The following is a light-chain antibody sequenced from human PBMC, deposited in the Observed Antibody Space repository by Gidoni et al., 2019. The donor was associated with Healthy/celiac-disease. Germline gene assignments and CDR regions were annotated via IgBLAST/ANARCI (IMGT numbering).Light chain of an antibody. CDR2: GAS. CDR3: QQYGSSLWT. CDR1: QSVSSSY. J-gene: IGKJ1*01. Sequence: EIVLTQPQGTLSLSPGERATLSCRASQSVSSSYLAWYQQKPGQAHRLLIYGASSRATGIPDRFSGSGSGTDFTLTISRLEPEDFAVYYCQQYGSSLWTFGQGTKVEIK. V-gene: IGKV3-20*01.